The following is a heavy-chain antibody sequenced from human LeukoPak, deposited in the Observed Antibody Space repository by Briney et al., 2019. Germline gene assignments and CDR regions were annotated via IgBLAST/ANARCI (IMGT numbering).Heavy chain of an antibody. CDR3: ARAVKSDIAARRGRYYGMDV. CDR2: MNPNSGNT. V-gene: IGHV1-8*01. J-gene: IGHJ6*02. D-gene: IGHD6-6*01. CDR1: GYTFTSYD. Sequence: ASVKVSCKASGYTFTSYDINWVRQATGQGLEWMGWMNPNSGNTGYAQKFQGRVTMTRNTSISTAYMKLSSLRSEDTAVYYCARAVKSDIAARRGRYYGMDVWGQGTTVTVSS.